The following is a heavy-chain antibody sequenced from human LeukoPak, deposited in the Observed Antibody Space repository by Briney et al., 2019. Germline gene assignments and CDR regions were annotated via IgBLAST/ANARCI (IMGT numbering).Heavy chain of an antibody. CDR1: GGSISSYY. CDR3: ARAVRGSYYYYYGMDV. V-gene: IGHV4-59*01. J-gene: IGHJ6*02. Sequence: PSETLSPTCTVSGGSISSYYWSWIRQPPGKGLEWIGYIYYSGSTNYNPSLKSRVTISVDTSKNQFSLKLSSVTAADTAVYYCARAVRGSYYYYYGMDVWGQGTTVTVSS. D-gene: IGHD3-10*01. CDR2: IYYSGST.